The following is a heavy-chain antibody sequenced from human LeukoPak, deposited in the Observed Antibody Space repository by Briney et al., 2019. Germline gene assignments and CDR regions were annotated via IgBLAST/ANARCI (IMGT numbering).Heavy chain of an antibody. Sequence: PSETLSLTCAVYGGSFRGYYWSWIRQPPGKGLEWIGEIYHSGSTNYNPSLKSRVTISVDKSKNQFSLKLSSVTAADTAVYYFAAEDVIRYFDYWGQGTLVTVSS. CDR1: GGSFRGYY. CDR3: AAEDVIRYFDY. D-gene: IGHD3-9*01. J-gene: IGHJ4*02. V-gene: IGHV4-34*01. CDR2: IYHSGST.